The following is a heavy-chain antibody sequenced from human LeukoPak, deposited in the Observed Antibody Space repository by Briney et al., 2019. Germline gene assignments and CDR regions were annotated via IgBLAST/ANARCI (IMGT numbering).Heavy chain of an antibody. V-gene: IGHV4-34*01. J-gene: IGHJ4*02. D-gene: IGHD1-1*01. CDR1: GGSFSGYY. CDR2: INHSGST. Sequence: SETLSLTCAVYGGSFSGYYWSWIRQPPGKGLEWIGEINHSGSTNYNPSLKSRVTISVDTSKNQFSLKLSSVTAADTAVYYCAREHNLYPFDYWGQGTLVTVSS. CDR3: AREHNLYPFDY.